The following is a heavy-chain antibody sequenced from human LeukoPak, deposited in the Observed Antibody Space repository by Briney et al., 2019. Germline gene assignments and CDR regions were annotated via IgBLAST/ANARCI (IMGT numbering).Heavy chain of an antibody. Sequence: GGSRRLSCAASGFTFSSYGMHWVRQAPGKGLEWVAVISYDGSNKYYADSVKGRFTISRDNSKNTLYLQMNSLRAEDTAVYYCAGAEDTAMVYPLDYWGQGTLVTVSS. J-gene: IGHJ4*02. CDR1: GFTFSSYG. D-gene: IGHD5-18*01. CDR2: ISYDGSNK. CDR3: AGAEDTAMVYPLDY. V-gene: IGHV3-30*03.